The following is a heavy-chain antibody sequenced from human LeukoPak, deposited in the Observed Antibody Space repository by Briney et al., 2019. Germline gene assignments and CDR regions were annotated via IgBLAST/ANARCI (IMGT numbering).Heavy chain of an antibody. D-gene: IGHD3-3*01. CDR3: ASTILKSPFYCMDV. V-gene: IGHV4-4*07. J-gene: IGHJ6*03. CDR1: GGSISSYY. CDR2: VYPSGWN. Sequence: SDTLSLTCTVCGGSISSYYWRWIRQPAGKGLEWIGRVYPSGWNNYNPSLKSRVTMSVDTSKNQFSLKLSSVTGADTAVYYCASTILKSPFYCMDVWGKGTTVTVSS.